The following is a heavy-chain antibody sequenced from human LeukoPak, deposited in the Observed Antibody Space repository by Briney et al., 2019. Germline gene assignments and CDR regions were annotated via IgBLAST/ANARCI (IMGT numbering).Heavy chain of an antibody. CDR3: ARDSLLWFGEAPFDI. J-gene: IGHJ3*02. V-gene: IGHV1-18*04. Sequence: GASVKVSCKASGYTFTSYGISWVRQAPGQGLEWMGWISAYNGSTNYAQKLQGRVTMTTDTSTSTAYMELRSLRSDDTAVYYCARDSLLWFGEAPFDIWGQGTMVTVPS. D-gene: IGHD3-10*01. CDR1: GYTFTSYG. CDR2: ISAYNGST.